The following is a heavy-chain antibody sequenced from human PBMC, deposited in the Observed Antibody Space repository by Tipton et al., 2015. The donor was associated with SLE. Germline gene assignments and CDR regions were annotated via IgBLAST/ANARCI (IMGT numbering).Heavy chain of an antibody. V-gene: IGHV4-59*11. D-gene: IGHD2-8*01. CDR1: GASISSHY. Sequence: LRLSCTASGASISSHYWSWIRQPPGKGLEWIGYISDSGNTIDNPSLKSRLTISVDTSKNQFSLKLRSVTAADTAVYYCASILNHAFDYWGQGTLVTVSS. CDR3: ASILNHAFDY. J-gene: IGHJ4*02. CDR2: ISDSGNT.